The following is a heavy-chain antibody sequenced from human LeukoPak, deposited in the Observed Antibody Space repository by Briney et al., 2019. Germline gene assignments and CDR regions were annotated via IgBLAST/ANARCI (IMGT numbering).Heavy chain of an antibody. D-gene: IGHD1-26*01. V-gene: IGHV1-46*01. CDR1: GYTFTSYY. Sequence: ASVKLSCKASGYTFTSYYMHCVRQAPRQGLEWMGIINPSGGSTSYAQKLQGRVPITRDTTTSTVSMEQSSLRSEGTAVYYCARDSHKSGSYYNFDYWGQGTLVTVSS. CDR2: INPSGGST. J-gene: IGHJ4*02. CDR3: ARDSHKSGSYYNFDY.